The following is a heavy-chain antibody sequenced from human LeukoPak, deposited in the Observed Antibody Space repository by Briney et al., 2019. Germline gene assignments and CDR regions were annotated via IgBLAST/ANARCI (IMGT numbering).Heavy chain of an antibody. Sequence: GGSLRLSCAASGFTFSSYAMHWVRQAPGKGLEWVAVISYDGSNKYYADSVKGRFTISRDNSKNTLYLQMNSLRAEDTAVYYCARDMLRAYCGGDRPGYDYWGQGTLVTVSS. CDR1: GFTFSSYA. V-gene: IGHV3-30-3*01. D-gene: IGHD2-21*02. CDR3: ARDMLRAYCGGDRPGYDY. J-gene: IGHJ4*02. CDR2: ISYDGSNK.